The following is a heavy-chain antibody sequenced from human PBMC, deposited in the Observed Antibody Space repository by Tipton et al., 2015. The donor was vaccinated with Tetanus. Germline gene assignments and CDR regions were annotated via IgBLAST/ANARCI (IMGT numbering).Heavy chain of an antibody. Sequence: VQLVQSGAEVKKPGESLKISCKGSGYSFTSYWIGWVRQMPGKGLEWMGIIYPGDSDTRYSPPFQGQVTISADKSISTAYLQWSSLKASDPAMYYCARPARTGTNPPFWYFDLWGRGTLVTVSS. J-gene: IGHJ2*01. V-gene: IGHV5-51*01. CDR1: GYSFTSYW. D-gene: IGHD1-7*01. CDR2: IYPGDSDT. CDR3: ARPARTGTNPPFWYFDL.